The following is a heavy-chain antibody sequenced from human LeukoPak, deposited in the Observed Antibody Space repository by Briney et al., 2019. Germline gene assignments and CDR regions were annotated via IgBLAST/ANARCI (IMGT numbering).Heavy chain of an antibody. V-gene: IGHV1-69*04. CDR3: ARDSGVSYGSGSYYND. Sequence: GASVKVSCKASGGTFSSYAISWVRQAPGQGLEWMGRIIPILGVADYAQKFQGRVTITADESTSTAYMELSSLRSEDTAVYYCARDSGVSYGSGSYYNDWGQGTLVTVSS. CDR2: IIPILGVA. D-gene: IGHD3-10*01. J-gene: IGHJ4*02. CDR1: GGTFSSYA.